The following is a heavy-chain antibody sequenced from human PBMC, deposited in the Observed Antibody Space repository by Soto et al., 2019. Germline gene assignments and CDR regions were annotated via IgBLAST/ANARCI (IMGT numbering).Heavy chain of an antibody. CDR3: ARDKGGPGGGLYGDYVLY. J-gene: IGHJ4*02. CDR2: ISSSSSTI. Sequence: EVQLVESGGGLVQPGGSLRLSCAASGFTFSSYSMNWVRQAPGKGLEWVSYISSSSSTIYYADSVKGRFTISRDNAKNSLYLKMNSLRAEDTAVYYCARDKGGPGGGLYGDYVLYWGQGTLVTVSS. V-gene: IGHV3-48*01. D-gene: IGHD4-17*01. CDR1: GFTFSSYS.